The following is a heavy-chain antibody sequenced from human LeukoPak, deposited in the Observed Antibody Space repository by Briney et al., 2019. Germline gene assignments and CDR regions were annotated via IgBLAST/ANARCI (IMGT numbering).Heavy chain of an antibody. J-gene: IGHJ4*02. CDR3: AKESATPFDY. D-gene: IGHD2-15*01. CDR1: GFTFRSYA. CDR2: IGGSGSDT. V-gene: IGHV3-23*01. Sequence: GGSLRLSCAASGFTFRSYAMSWVRQAPGRGLEWVSTIGGSGSDTYYADSVKGRFIISRDNSKNTLYLQMNSLRAEDTAVYYCAKESATPFDYWGQGTLVTVSS.